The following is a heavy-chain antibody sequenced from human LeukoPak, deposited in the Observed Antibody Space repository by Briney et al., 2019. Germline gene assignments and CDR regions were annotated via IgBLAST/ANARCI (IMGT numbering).Heavy chain of an antibody. V-gene: IGHV1-24*01. CDR2: FDPEDGET. CDR1: GYTLTELS. J-gene: IGHJ4*02. CDR3: AKKSRWSLGSGHFDY. D-gene: IGHD4-23*01. Sequence: GASVKVSCKVSGYTLTELSMHWVRQAPGKGLEWMGGFDPEDGETIYAQKFQGRVTMTEDTSTDTAYMELSSLRSEDTAVYYCAKKSRWSLGSGHFDYWGQGTLVTVSS.